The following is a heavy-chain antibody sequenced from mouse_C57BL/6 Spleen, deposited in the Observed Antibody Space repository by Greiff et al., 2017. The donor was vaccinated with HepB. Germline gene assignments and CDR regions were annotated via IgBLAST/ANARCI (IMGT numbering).Heavy chain of an antibody. Sequence: QVQLQQSGAELVKAGASVKMSCKASGYTFTSYWMHWVKQRLGQGLEWFAETNPTNGRTYYTEKFKSKATLTVDKSSSTAYMLLSGPTFDDSAVYYCARIKKIVATYFDYLGQGTTRTVAS. J-gene: IGHJ2*01. CDR1: GYTFTSYW. CDR3: ARIKKIVATYFDY. D-gene: IGHD1-1*01. V-gene: IGHV1S81*02. CDR2: TNPTNGRT.